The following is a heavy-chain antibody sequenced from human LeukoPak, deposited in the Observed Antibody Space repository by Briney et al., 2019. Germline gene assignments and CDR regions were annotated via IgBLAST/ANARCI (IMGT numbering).Heavy chain of an antibody. D-gene: IGHD3-16*02. J-gene: IGHJ4*02. CDR1: GGSISSSSYY. CDR2: IYYSGST. Sequence: SETLSLTCTVSGGSISSSSYYWGWIRQPPGKGLEWIGSIYYSGSTYYNPSLKSRVTISVDTSKNQFSLKLSSVTAADTAVYYCARLRMITFGGVITQRAFFGYWGQGTLVTVSS. CDR3: ARLRMITFGGVITQRAFFGY. V-gene: IGHV4-39*01.